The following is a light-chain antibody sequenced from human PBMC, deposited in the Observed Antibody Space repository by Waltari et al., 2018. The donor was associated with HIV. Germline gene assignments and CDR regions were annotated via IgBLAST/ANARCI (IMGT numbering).Light chain of an antibody. CDR1: QSVSSTY. Sequence: EIVFTPSPGTLSLSPGERATLSCRVSQSVSSTYLARYQQKPGQAPRLLIYGASSRATGITDRFSGSGSGTDFTFTISRLEPEDFAMYYCQQYVSSTPALSFGGGTKVEIK. CDR2: GAS. CDR3: QQYVSSTPALS. J-gene: IGKJ4*01. V-gene: IGKV3-20*01.